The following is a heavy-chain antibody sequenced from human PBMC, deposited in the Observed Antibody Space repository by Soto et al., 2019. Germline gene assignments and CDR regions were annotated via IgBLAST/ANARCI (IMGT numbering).Heavy chain of an antibody. V-gene: IGHV1-46*01. J-gene: IGHJ6*02. CDR2: INPSGGST. D-gene: IGHD4-17*01. Sequence: ASVKVPCNASGYTFTGYYMHWVRQAPGQGLEWMGIINPSGGSTSYAQKFQGRVTMTRDTSTSTVYMELSSLRSEDTAVYYCARFDYGPLYGMDVWGQGTTVTVSS. CDR3: ARFDYGPLYGMDV. CDR1: GYTFTGYY.